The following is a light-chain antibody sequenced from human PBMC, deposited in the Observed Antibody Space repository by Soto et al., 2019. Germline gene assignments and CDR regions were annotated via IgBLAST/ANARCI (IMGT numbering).Light chain of an antibody. V-gene: IGKV1-9*01. CDR2: AAS. CDR3: QQLNSYPLT. Sequence: IQLTQSPSSLSASVGDRVTITCRASQGISSYLAWYQQKPGKAPKLLIYAASTLQSGVPSRFSGSGSGTDFTLNISSLQPEDFATYYCQQLNSYPLTFGGGTNVEIK. J-gene: IGKJ4*01. CDR1: QGISSY.